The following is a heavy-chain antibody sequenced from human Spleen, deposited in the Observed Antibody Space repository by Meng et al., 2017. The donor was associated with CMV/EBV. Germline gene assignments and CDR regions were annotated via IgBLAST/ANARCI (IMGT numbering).Heavy chain of an antibody. CDR2: ISYDGNNK. V-gene: IGHV3-30*04. J-gene: IGHJ6*02. D-gene: IGHD3-3*01. CDR3: VRDLGEGGWSGYDDGYYGMDV. Sequence: GGSLRLSCAASGFTFSNYAIHWVRQAPGKGLEWVGVISYDGNNKYYADSVKGRFTISRDNSKKTLSLQMNSLRSEDTAVYYCVRDLGEGGWSGYDDGYYGMDVWGRGTTVTVSS. CDR1: GFTFSNYA.